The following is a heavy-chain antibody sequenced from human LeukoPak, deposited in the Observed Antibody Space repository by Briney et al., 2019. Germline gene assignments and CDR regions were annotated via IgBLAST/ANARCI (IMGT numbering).Heavy chain of an antibody. V-gene: IGHV4-39*01. D-gene: IGHD4-17*01. CDR1: GGSISCSSYY. CDR2: IYYSGST. CDR3: HRLFTVTSFDY. Sequence: PSETLSLTCTVSGGSISCSSYYWGWIRQPPGKGLEWIGSIYYSGSTYYNPSLKSRVTISVDTSKNQFSLKLSSVTAADTAVYYCHRLFTVTSFDYWGQGTLVTVSS. J-gene: IGHJ4*02.